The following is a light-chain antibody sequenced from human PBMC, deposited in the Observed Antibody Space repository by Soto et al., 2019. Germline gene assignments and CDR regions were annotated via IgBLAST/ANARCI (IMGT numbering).Light chain of an antibody. Sequence: QSVLTQPASVSGSPGQSITISCTGTSSDVGGYNYVSWYQLHPNKAPKLMVYEVSNRPSGVSNRFSGSKSGNTASLTISGLQAEDEADYYCSSYTSSTAYVFGTGTKLTVL. CDR1: SSDVGGYNY. CDR3: SSYTSSTAYV. V-gene: IGLV2-14*01. CDR2: EVS. J-gene: IGLJ1*01.